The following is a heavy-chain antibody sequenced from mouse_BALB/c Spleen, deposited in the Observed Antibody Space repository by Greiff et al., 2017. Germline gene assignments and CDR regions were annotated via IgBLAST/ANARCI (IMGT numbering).Heavy chain of an antibody. D-gene: IGHD1-1*01. CDR3: ARGGDYGYAMDY. Sequence: QVQLKQSGAELVRPGVSVKISCKGSGYTFTDYAMHWVKQSHAKSLEWIGVISTYYGDASYNQKFKGKAAMTVDKSSSTAYMELARLTSEDSAIYYCARGGDYGYAMDYWGQGTSVTVSS. CDR2: ISTYYGDA. J-gene: IGHJ4*01. CDR1: GYTFTDYA. V-gene: IGHV1S137*01.